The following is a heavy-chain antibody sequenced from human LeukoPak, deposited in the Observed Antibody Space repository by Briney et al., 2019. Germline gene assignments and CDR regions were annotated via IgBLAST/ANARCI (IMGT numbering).Heavy chain of an antibody. CDR2: INHSGST. Sequence: SETLSLTCAVYGGSFSGYYWSWIRQPPGKGLEWIGEINHSGSTNYNPSLKSRVTISVDTSKNQFSLKLSSVIAADTAVYYCARHMGLGYSYGYPYFDYWGQGTLVTVSS. D-gene: IGHD5-18*01. CDR1: GGSFSGYY. CDR3: ARHMGLGYSYGYPYFDY. J-gene: IGHJ4*02. V-gene: IGHV4-34*01.